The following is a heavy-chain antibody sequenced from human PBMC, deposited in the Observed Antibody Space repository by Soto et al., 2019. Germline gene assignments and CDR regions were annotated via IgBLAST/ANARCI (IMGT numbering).Heavy chain of an antibody. CDR3: AHEQLYCSGGSCYPNWFDP. CDR1: GYTFTGYY. CDR2: INPNSGGT. D-gene: IGHD2-15*01. Sequence: ASVKVSCKASGYTFTGYYMHWVRQAPGQGLEWMGWINPNSGGTNYAQKFQGWVTMTRDTSISTAYMELSRLRSGDTAVYYCAHEQLYCSGGSCYPNWFDPWGQGTLVTVSS. J-gene: IGHJ5*02. V-gene: IGHV1-2*04.